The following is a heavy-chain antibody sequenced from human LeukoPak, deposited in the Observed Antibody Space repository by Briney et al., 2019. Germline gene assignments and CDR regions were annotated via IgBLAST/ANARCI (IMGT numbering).Heavy chain of an antibody. CDR1: GYTFTGYY. V-gene: IGHV1-2*02. Sequence: ASVKVCCKASGYTFTGYYMHWVRQAPGQGVEWMGWINPNSGGTNYAQKFQGRVTMTRDTSISTAYMELSRLRSDDTAVYYCARTRGTVDNFDYWGQGTLVTVSS. CDR3: ARTRGTVDNFDY. J-gene: IGHJ4*02. CDR2: INPNSGGT. D-gene: IGHD2-15*01.